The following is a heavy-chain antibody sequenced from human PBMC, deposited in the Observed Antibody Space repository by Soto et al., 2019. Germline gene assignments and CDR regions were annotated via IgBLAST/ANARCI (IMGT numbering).Heavy chain of an antibody. CDR2: ITWNSGYI. V-gene: IGHV3-9*01. Sequence: EVQLVESGGGLVQPGRSLRLSCAASGFTFDDYAMHWVRQAPGKGLEWVSYITWNSGYIGYADSVKGRFTISRDNANNSLYLQMNSLKPEDTAFYYCAKALYGSSSSPIDYWGQGTLVTVSS. D-gene: IGHD6-13*01. CDR1: GFTFDDYA. J-gene: IGHJ4*02. CDR3: AKALYGSSSSPIDY.